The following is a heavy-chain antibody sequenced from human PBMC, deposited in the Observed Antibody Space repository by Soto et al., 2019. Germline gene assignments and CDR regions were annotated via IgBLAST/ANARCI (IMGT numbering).Heavy chain of an antibody. V-gene: IGHV3-30*17. D-gene: IGHD2-2*01. CDR3: AKAFYQRNVGEVFDH. J-gene: IGHJ4*02. CDR1: GFTFSAYA. Sequence: QVQLVESGGGVVQPGGSLRLSCAASGFTFSAYALHWIRQAPGKGLEWVSWISYDGKKEYYADSVKGRFTISRDSSTNTVYLQLNSLRSEDTAVYYCAKAFYQRNVGEVFDHWGQGTQVTVSS. CDR2: ISYDGKKE.